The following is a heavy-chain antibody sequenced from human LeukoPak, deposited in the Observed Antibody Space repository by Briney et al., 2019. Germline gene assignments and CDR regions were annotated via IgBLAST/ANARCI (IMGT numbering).Heavy chain of an antibody. D-gene: IGHD3-10*01. CDR2: IYPGDSDT. Sequence: GESLKISCKGSGYRFTNYWIGWVRQMPGKGLEWMGIIYPGDSDTRYSPSFEGQVTISADKSISTAYLQWSSLRASDTAVYYCARHISGEVGPWGQGTLVTVSP. J-gene: IGHJ5*02. V-gene: IGHV5-51*01. CDR3: ARHISGEVGP. CDR1: GYRFTNYW.